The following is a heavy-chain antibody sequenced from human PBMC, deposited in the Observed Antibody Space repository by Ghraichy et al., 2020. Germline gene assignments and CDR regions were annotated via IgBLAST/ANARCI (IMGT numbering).Heavy chain of an antibody. CDR3: ARHGAPPRYCFDY. J-gene: IGHJ4*02. V-gene: IGHV4-39*01. CDR1: GGSISSSSYY. CDR2: IYYSGST. Sequence: SETLSLTCTVSGGSISSSSYYWGWIRQPPGKGLEWIGSIYYSGSTYYNPSLKSRVTISVDTSKNQFSLKLSSVTAADTAVYYCARHGAPPRYCFDYWGQGTLVTVSS.